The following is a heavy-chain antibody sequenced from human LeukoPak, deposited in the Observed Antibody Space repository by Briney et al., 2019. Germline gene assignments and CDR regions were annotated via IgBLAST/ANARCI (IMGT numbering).Heavy chain of an antibody. Sequence: EASVKVSCKASGYTFTGYYMHWVRQAPGQGLEWMGWINPNSGGTYYAQKFQGRVTMTRDTSISTAYMELSRLRSDDTAVYYCARVGLYCSSTSCYSPPSWFDPWGQGTLVTVSS. CDR2: INPNSGGT. J-gene: IGHJ5*02. CDR1: GYTFTGYY. D-gene: IGHD2-2*02. V-gene: IGHV1-2*02. CDR3: ARVGLYCSSTSCYSPPSWFDP.